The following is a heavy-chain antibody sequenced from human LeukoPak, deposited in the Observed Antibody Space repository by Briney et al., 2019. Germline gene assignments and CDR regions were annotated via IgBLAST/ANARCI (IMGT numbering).Heavy chain of an antibody. CDR3: ARVGIVGWSTRELLWGRQDWFDP. CDR2: ISAYNGNT. J-gene: IGHJ5*02. Sequence: GASVKVSCKASGYTFTSYGISWVRQAPGQGLEWMGWISAYNGNTNYAQKLQGRVTMTTDTSTSTAYMELRSLRSDDTAVYYCARVGIVGWSTRELLWGRQDWFDPWGQGTLVTVSS. V-gene: IGHV1-18*01. CDR1: GYTFTSYG. D-gene: IGHD1-26*01.